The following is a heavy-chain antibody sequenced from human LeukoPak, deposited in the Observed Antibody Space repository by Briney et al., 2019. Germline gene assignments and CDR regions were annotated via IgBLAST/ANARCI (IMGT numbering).Heavy chain of an antibody. CDR3: ARFDTAMVTH. CDR1: GGSISSYY. Sequence: SETLSLTCTVSGGSISSYYWSWIRQPPGKGLEWIGYIFYSGSTNYNPSLKSRVTISVDTSKNQFSLKLSSVTAADTAVYYCARFDTAMVTHWGQGTLVTVSS. D-gene: IGHD5-18*01. CDR2: IFYSGST. J-gene: IGHJ4*02. V-gene: IGHV4-59*01.